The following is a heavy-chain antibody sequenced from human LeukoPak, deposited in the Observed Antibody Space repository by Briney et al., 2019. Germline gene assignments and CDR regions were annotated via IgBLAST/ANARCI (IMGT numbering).Heavy chain of an antibody. Sequence: GGSLRLSCAASGFTFSSYSMNWVRQAPGEGLEWVSSISSSSSYIYYADSVKGRFTISRDNAKNSLYLQMNSLRAEDTAVYYCAKGLYYDILTGYSPSDYWGQGTLVTVSS. CDR3: AKGLYYDILTGYSPSDY. CDR2: ISSSSSYI. CDR1: GFTFSSYS. V-gene: IGHV3-21*04. J-gene: IGHJ4*02. D-gene: IGHD3-9*01.